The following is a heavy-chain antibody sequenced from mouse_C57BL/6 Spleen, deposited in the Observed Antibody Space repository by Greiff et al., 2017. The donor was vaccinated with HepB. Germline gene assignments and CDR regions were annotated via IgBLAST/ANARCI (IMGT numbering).Heavy chain of an antibody. J-gene: IGHJ1*03. Sequence: EVKLMESGGGLVKPGGSLKLSCAASGFTFSSYTMSWVRQTPEKRLEWVATISGGGGNTYYPDSVKGRFTISRDNAKNTLYLQMSSLRSEDTALYYCASGYYGSSDWYFDVWGTGTTVTVSS. D-gene: IGHD1-1*01. V-gene: IGHV5-9*01. CDR2: ISGGGGNT. CDR3: ASGYYGSSDWYFDV. CDR1: GFTFSSYT.